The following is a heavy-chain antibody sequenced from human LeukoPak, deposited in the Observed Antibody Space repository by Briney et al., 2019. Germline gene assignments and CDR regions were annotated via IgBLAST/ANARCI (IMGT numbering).Heavy chain of an antibody. D-gene: IGHD3-22*01. Sequence: ASVKVSCKASGYTFTSYGIRWVRQPPGQGLEWMGWISAYNGNRNNAQKFQGRVTMTTDTSASTAYMELRSLRSDDTAVYYCARDSHYYDRSGYPDYWGRGTLVTVSS. V-gene: IGHV1-18*01. CDR1: GYTFTSYG. CDR3: ARDSHYYDRSGYPDY. CDR2: ISAYNGNR. J-gene: IGHJ4*02.